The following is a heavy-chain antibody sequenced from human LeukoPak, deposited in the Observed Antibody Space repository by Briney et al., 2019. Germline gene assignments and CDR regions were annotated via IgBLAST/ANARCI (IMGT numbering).Heavy chain of an antibody. CDR2: INPSAGST. CDR3: AREASWFDP. Sequence: WASVKVSCKAFGYTFTSYYMHWVRQAPGQGLEWMGIINPSAGSTNYAQKFQGRVTITRDMSTSTVYMELRSLRSEDTAVYYCAREASWFDPWGQGTLVTVSS. V-gene: IGHV1-46*01. CDR1: GYTFTSYY. J-gene: IGHJ5*02.